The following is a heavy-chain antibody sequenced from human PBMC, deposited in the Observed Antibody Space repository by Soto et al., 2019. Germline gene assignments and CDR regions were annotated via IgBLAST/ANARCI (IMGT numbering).Heavy chain of an antibody. Sequence: GGSLRLSCAASEFTFSSYAMSWVRQAPGKGLEWVSAIGSSGGSTYYADSVKGRFTISRDNSKNTLYLQMNSLRAEDTAVYYCAKTVSGTIDYWGQGTLVTVSS. CDR1: EFTFSSYA. J-gene: IGHJ4*02. CDR2: IGSSGGST. CDR3: AKTVSGTIDY. V-gene: IGHV3-23*01. D-gene: IGHD6-13*01.